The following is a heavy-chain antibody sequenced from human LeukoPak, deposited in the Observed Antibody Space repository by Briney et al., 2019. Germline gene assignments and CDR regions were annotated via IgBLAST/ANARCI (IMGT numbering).Heavy chain of an antibody. D-gene: IGHD4-17*01. J-gene: IGHJ4*02. CDR1: GGTISSYY. Sequence: SETLSLTCTVSGGTISSYYWSWIRQPPGKGLEWIGYIYYSGSTNYNPSLKSRVTISVDTSKNQFSLKLSSVTAADTAVYYCARYRYGDYIIDYWGQGTLVTVSS. CDR3: ARYRYGDYIIDY. CDR2: IYYSGST. V-gene: IGHV4-59*01.